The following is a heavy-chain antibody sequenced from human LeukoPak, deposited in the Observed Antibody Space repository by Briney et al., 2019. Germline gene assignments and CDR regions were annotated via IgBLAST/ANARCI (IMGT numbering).Heavy chain of an antibody. D-gene: IGHD3-22*01. CDR2: ISAYNGNT. J-gene: IGHJ4*02. CDR3: ARGLETAYYYDSSGYTH. Sequence: ASVKVSCKASGYTFTSYSISWVRQAPGQGLEWMGWISAYNGNTNYAQKLQGRVTMTTDTSTSTAYMELRSLRSDDTAVYYCARGLETAYYYDSSGYTHWGQGTLVTVSS. V-gene: IGHV1-18*01. CDR1: GYTFTSYS.